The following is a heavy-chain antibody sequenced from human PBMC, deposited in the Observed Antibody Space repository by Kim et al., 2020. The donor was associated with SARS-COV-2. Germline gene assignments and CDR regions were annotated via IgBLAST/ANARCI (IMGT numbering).Heavy chain of an antibody. Sequence: SETLSLTCTVSGGSISSGGYYWSWIRQHPGKGLEWIGYIYYSGSTYYNPSLKSRVTISVDTSKNQFSLKLSSVTAADTAVYYCARGPRGPYYYDSSGAESTFDYWGQGTLVTVSS. J-gene: IGHJ4*02. V-gene: IGHV4-31*03. D-gene: IGHD3-22*01. CDR3: ARGPRGPYYYDSSGAESTFDY. CDR1: GGSISSGGYY. CDR2: IYYSGST.